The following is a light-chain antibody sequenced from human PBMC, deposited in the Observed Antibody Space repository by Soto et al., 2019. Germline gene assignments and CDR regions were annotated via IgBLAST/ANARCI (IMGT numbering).Light chain of an antibody. CDR3: QQRSDWPPFT. CDR2: DAS. Sequence: EIVLTQSPVTLALSPGERATLSCRASQDINNYLAWYQQKRGQAPRLLFYDASKRAIGIPARFSRSGSGTDFTLTISSLAPEDFATYYCQQRSDWPPFTVGQGTKVDIK. CDR1: QDINNY. J-gene: IGKJ2*01. V-gene: IGKV3-11*01.